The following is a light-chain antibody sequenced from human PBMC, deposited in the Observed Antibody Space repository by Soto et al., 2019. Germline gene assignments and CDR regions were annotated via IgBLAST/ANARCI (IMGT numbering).Light chain of an antibody. Sequence: EIVLTQSPATLSLSPGERATLSCRASQSVGRYLAWYQQKPGQAPRLLIYDASHRATGIPARFSGSGSGTDFTLTISSLEPEDFAVYYCQQHYNWPRITFGQGTRLDIK. CDR3: QQHYNWPRIT. CDR1: QSVGRY. J-gene: IGKJ5*01. V-gene: IGKV3-11*01. CDR2: DAS.